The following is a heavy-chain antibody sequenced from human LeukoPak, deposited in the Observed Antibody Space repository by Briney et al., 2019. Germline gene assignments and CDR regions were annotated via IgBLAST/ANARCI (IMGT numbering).Heavy chain of an antibody. CDR3: ASPDYGGNPSLSFAY. Sequence: ASVKVSCKASGGTFSSYTISWVRQAPGQGLEWMGRIIPILGIANYAQKFQGRVTITADKSTSTAYMELSSLRSEDTAVYYCASPDYGGNPSLSFAYWGKGTLVTVSS. D-gene: IGHD4-23*01. CDR2: IIPILGIA. J-gene: IGHJ4*02. V-gene: IGHV1-69*02. CDR1: GGTFSSYT.